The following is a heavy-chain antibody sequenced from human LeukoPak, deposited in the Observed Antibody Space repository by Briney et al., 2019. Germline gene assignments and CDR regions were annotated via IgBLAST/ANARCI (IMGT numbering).Heavy chain of an antibody. CDR3: ARDSFGSSRPSDF. CDR2: IDAGNGNT. D-gene: IGHD3-10*01. CDR1: GYTFSSYT. V-gene: IGHV1-3*01. Sequence: ASVKVSCKASGYTFSSYTLQWVRQAPGQRLEWMGWIDAGNGNTKYSDKFQDRVTITRDTSARIGYMELRSLRSEDTAVYYCARDSFGSSRPSDFWGQGTLVTVSS. J-gene: IGHJ4*02.